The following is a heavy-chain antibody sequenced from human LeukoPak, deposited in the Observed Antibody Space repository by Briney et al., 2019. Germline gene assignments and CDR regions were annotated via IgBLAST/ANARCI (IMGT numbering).Heavy chain of an antibody. CDR1: GGSISSGSYY. J-gene: IGHJ4*02. CDR2: IYTSGST. CDR3: ARHEMYSYYGSENYYISHFDY. V-gene: IGHV4-61*02. Sequence: PSQTLSLTCTVSGGSISSGSYYWSWIRQLAGKGLEWIGRIYTSGSTNYNPSLKSRVTISVDTSKNQFSLKLNFVTAADTAVYYCARHEMYSYYGSENYYISHFDYWGQGTLVTVSS. D-gene: IGHD3-10*01.